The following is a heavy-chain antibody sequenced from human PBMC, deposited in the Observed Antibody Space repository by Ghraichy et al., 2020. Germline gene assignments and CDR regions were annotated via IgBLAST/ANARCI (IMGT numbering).Heavy chain of an antibody. CDR2: TSGSATVT. CDR3: AKGVGSLSRRGLDV. CDR1: GFTFSTYA. J-gene: IGHJ6*02. D-gene: IGHD2-15*01. Sequence: GGSLRLSCAASGFTFSTYAMNWVRQAPGRGLEWVSSTSGSATVTDYADSVKGRFTISRDNSKNTLFLQMSSLRAEDTAVYYCAKGVGSLSRRGLDVWGQGTTVTVSS. V-gene: IGHV3-23*01.